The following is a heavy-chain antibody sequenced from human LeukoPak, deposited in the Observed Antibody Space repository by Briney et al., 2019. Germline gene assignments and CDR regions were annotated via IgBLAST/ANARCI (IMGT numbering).Heavy chain of an antibody. D-gene: IGHD3-9*01. Sequence: PGGSLRLSCAASGFTFSDYTMTWVRQAPGKGLEWVSVIYSGGSTYYSDSVKGRFTISRDNSKNTLYLQMNSLRAEDTAVYYCARTAISMGSFDYWGQGTLVTVSS. CDR1: GFTFSDYT. CDR3: ARTAISMGSFDY. V-gene: IGHV3-53*01. CDR2: IYSGGST. J-gene: IGHJ4*02.